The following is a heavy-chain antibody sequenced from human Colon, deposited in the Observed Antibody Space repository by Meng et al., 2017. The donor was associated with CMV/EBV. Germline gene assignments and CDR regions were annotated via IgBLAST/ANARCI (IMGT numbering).Heavy chain of an antibody. D-gene: IGHD4-11*01. J-gene: IGHJ4*02. CDR2: IGSDGSNT. CDR1: GLPFSGHG. Sequence: GESLKISCAASGLPFSGHGLHWVRQAPGKGLEWVAFIGSDGSNTKYSDSVKGRMTISRDNSNDTLWLQMHRLRPEDTAVYYCAREGYSNFDYWGQGTLVTVSS. V-gene: IGHV3-30*02. CDR3: AREGYSNFDY.